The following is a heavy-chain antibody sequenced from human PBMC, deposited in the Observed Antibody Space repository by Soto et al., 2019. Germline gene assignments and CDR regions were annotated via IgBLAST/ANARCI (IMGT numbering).Heavy chain of an antibody. CDR1: GGSISSGGYY. CDR3: ARGEVVVVATRGYWFDP. Sequence: SETLSLTCTVSGGSISSGGYYWSWIRQHPGKGLEWIGYIYYSGSTYYNPSLKSRVTISVDTSKNQLSLKLSSVTAADTAVYYCARGEVVVVATRGYWFDPWGQGTLVTVSS. CDR2: IYYSGST. D-gene: IGHD2-15*01. J-gene: IGHJ5*02. V-gene: IGHV4-31*02.